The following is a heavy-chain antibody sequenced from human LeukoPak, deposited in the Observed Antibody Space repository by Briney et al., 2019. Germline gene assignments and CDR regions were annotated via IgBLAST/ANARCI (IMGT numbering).Heavy chain of an antibody. CDR2: INPSGGST. CDR3: ARETIDYYDSSGYGPHGAFDI. J-gene: IGHJ3*02. Sequence: ASVKVSCKASGYTFTSYYMHWVRQAPGQGLEWMGIINPSGGSTSYAQKFQGRVTMTRDMSTSTVYMELSSLRSEDTAVYYCARETIDYYDSSGYGPHGAFDIWGQGTMVTVSS. CDR1: GYTFTSYY. V-gene: IGHV1-46*01. D-gene: IGHD3-22*01.